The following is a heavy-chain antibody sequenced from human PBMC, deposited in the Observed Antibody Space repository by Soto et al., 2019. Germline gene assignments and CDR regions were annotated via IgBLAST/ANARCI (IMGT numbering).Heavy chain of an antibody. CDR2: IYWDDDK. CDR1: GFSLSTYHMG. J-gene: IGHJ4*02. D-gene: IGHD4-17*01. V-gene: IGHV2-5*02. Sequence: QITLKESGPTLVRPAQTLPLTCAFSGFSLSTYHMGVAWIRQPPGKALEWLALIYWDDDKRYSPSLKDRLAISKDTSSNQVVLTITNMDPGDTATYFCAHAGDYDLLTFDHWGPGTLVTVSS. CDR3: AHAGDYDLLTFDH.